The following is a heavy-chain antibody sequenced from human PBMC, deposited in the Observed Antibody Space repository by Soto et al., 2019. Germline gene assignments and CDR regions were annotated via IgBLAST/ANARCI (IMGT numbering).Heavy chain of an antibody. Sequence: GGSLRLSCAASGFTFSSYWMHWVRQAPGKGLVWVSRINGDGRTTSYGDSVKGRFTISRDNAKNTLYLQMNSLGAEDTAVYYCARDLTGDGSSWGQGTLVTVSS. D-gene: IGHD2-21*02. CDR3: ARDLTGDGSS. V-gene: IGHV3-74*01. CDR1: GFTFSSYW. CDR2: INGDGRTT. J-gene: IGHJ5*02.